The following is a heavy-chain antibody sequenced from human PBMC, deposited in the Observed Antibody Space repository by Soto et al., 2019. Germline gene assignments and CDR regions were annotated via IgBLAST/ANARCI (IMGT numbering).Heavy chain of an antibody. CDR3: ARATPVFYYSSSWSLDY. J-gene: IGHJ4*02. CDR1: GGSISSSNW. V-gene: IGHV4-4*02. CDR2: IYHSGST. D-gene: IGHD6-13*01. Sequence: PSETLSLTCAVSGGSISSSNWWSWVRQPPGKGLEWIGEIYHSGSTNYNPSLKSRVTISVDKSKNQFSLKLSSVTAADTAVYYCARATPVFYYSSSWSLDYWGQGTLVTVS.